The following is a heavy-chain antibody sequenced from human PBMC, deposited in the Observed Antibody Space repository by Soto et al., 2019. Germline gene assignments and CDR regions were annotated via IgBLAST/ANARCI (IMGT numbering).Heavy chain of an antibody. CDR2: ISGSGGST. CDR1: GFTFSSYA. CDR3: AKDLKYSGYYPTRFDY. J-gene: IGHJ4*02. D-gene: IGHD5-12*01. V-gene: IGHV3-23*01. Sequence: GGSLRLSCAASGFTFSSYAMSWVRQAPGKGLEWVSAISGSGGSTYYADSVKGRFTISRDNSKNTLYLQMNSLRAEDTAVYYCAKDLKYSGYYPTRFDYWGQGTLVTVSS.